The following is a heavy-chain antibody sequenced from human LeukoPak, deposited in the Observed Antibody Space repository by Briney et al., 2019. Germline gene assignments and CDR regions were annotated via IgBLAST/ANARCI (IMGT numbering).Heavy chain of an antibody. Sequence: ASVKVSCKASGGTFSSYAISWVRQAPGQGLEWMGGIIPIFGTANYAQKFQGRVTITADESTSTAYMELSSLRSEDTAVYYCARGKGGSSSWYVFDYWGQGTLVTVSS. CDR2: IIPIFGTA. J-gene: IGHJ4*02. D-gene: IGHD6-13*01. CDR1: GGTFSSYA. V-gene: IGHV1-69*13. CDR3: ARGKGGSSSWYVFDY.